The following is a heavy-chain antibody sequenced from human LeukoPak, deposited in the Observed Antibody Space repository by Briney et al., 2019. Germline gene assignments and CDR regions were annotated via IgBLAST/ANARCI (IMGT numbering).Heavy chain of an antibody. CDR3: ARDLGCSGGSCYPSFDY. V-gene: IGHV3-48*03. Sequence: GGSLRLSCVASGFTFTSYEMNWVRQAPGKGLEWVSYISSSGSTIYNTDSVKGRFTISRDNAKNSLYLQMNSLRAEDTAVYYCARDLGCSGGSCYPSFDYSGQGNLFTVSS. CDR2: ISSSGSTI. J-gene: IGHJ4*02. D-gene: IGHD2-15*01. CDR1: GFTFTSYE.